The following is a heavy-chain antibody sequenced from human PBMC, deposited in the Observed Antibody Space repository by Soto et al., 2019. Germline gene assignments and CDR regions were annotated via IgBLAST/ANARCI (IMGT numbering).Heavy chain of an antibody. CDR1: GASISSSSFY. CDR2: VYYSGST. V-gene: IGHV4-39*02. D-gene: IGHD4-17*01. J-gene: IGHJ6*02. CDR3: ARELDYAAYPKGGGDYYYGMDV. Sequence: SETLSLTCTVSGASISSSSFYWAWIHQPPGKGLEWIGCVYYSGSTFYNPSLKSQVTITMDTSKNQLSMKLTSVTAADTGVFYCARELDYAAYPKGGGDYYYGMDVWGRGTTVTVSS.